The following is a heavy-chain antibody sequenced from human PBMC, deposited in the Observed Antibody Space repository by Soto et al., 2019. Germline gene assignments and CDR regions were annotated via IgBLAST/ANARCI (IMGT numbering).Heavy chain of an antibody. D-gene: IGHD3-3*01. CDR2: IWYDGSNK. CDR1: VFTFSSYG. CDR3: ARDFESPGYYDFWSGYFYNYGMEV. Sequence: VGSVRLSCASSVFTFSSYGMHCVRHSPGKGLEWVAVIWYDGSNKYYADSVKGRFTISRDNSKNTLYLQMNSLRAEDTAVYYCARDFESPGYYDFWSGYFYNYGMEVWGQGTTFTVSS. J-gene: IGHJ6*02. V-gene: IGHV3-33*01.